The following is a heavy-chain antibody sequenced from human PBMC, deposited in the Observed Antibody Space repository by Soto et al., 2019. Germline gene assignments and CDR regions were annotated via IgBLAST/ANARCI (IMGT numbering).Heavy chain of an antibody. V-gene: IGHV3-48*03. CDR3: ARDSRYYDTSDYFDY. CDR2: ISSTGSTI. J-gene: IGHJ4*02. Sequence: EVQLVESGGGLVQPGGSLRLSCAASGFTFSSYEMNWVRQAPGKGLEWVAYISSTGSTIYYAGSVKGRFTISRDNAKNSLYLQMNSLRAEDTAVYYCARDSRYYDTSDYFDYWGQGTLVTVSS. CDR1: GFTFSSYE. D-gene: IGHD3-22*01.